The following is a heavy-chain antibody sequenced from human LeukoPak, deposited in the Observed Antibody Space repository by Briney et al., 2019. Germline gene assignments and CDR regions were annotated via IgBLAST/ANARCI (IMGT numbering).Heavy chain of an antibody. Sequence: GGSLRLSCAASGFTFSTYGMHWVRQAPGKGLEWVAAISYDGSDKYYADSVKGRFTISRDNSKNTLYLQMNSLRAEDTAVYYCAKDPGEEGNYFDYWGQGTLVTVSS. CDR3: AKDPGEEGNYFDY. D-gene: IGHD3-16*01. J-gene: IGHJ4*02. CDR2: ISYDGSDK. CDR1: GFTFSTYG. V-gene: IGHV3-30*18.